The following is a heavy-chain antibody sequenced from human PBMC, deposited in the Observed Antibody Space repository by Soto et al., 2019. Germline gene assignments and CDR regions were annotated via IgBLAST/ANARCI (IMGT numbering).Heavy chain of an antibody. CDR3: ARGFIAAAGRWFDP. CDR1: GGSFSGYY. CDR2: INHSGST. D-gene: IGHD6-13*01. V-gene: IGHV4-34*01. Sequence: SSETLSLTCAVYGGSFSGYYWSWIRQPPGKGLEWIGEINHSGSTNYNPSLKSRVTISVDTSKNQFSLKLSSVTAADTAVYYCARGFIAAAGRWFDPWGQGTLVTVSS. J-gene: IGHJ5*02.